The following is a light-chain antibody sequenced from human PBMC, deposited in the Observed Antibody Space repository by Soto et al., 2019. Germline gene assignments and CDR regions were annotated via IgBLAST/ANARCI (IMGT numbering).Light chain of an antibody. CDR2: VAS. Sequence: DIQMTQSPSSLSESVGARGTITCRASQSINSYLSWYQQKPGKAPKLLINVASTLQSGVPSRFSGSGSGTDFTLASSSLQPEDFATYYCQQSSSTPQTFGGGTKVDIK. V-gene: IGKV1-39*01. CDR1: QSINSY. CDR3: QQSSSTPQT. J-gene: IGKJ4*01.